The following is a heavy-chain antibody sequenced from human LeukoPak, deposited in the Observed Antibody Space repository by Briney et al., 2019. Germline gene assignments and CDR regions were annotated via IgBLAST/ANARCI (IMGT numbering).Heavy chain of an antibody. CDR3: ARVTTGYYPPSDYYYYMDV. J-gene: IGHJ6*03. CDR1: GYTFTSYG. D-gene: IGHD3-9*01. V-gene: IGHV1-18*01. Sequence: AASVKVSCKASGYTFTSYGISWVRQAPGQGLEWMGWISAYNGNTNYAQKLQGRVTMTTDTSTSTAYMELRSLRSDDTAVYYCARVTTGYYPPSDYYYYMDVWGKGTTVTISS. CDR2: ISAYNGNT.